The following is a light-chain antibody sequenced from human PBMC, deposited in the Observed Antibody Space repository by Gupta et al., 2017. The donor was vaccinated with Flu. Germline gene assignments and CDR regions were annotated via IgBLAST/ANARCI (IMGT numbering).Light chain of an antibody. CDR1: QSVSSSY. CDR3: QQDDSSPEG. Sequence: EIVLTQSPGTPSLSPGERATLSCRASQSVSSSYLAWYQQKPGQAPRLLIYGASNRATGIPDRFSGSGSGTDFTLTISRLEPEDFAVYYCQQDDSSPEGFGQGTKLEIK. J-gene: IGKJ2*03. CDR2: GAS. V-gene: IGKV3-20*01.